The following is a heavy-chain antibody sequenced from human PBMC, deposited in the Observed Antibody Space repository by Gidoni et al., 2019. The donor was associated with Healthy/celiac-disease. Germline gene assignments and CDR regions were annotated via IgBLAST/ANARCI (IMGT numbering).Heavy chain of an antibody. CDR2: ISYDGSNK. CDR1: GFTFSSYG. J-gene: IGHJ4*02. CDR3: AKEKVPAAIIAYFDY. V-gene: IGHV3-30*18. D-gene: IGHD2-2*02. Sequence: QVQLVESGGGVVQPGRSLRLSCAASGFTFSSYGMHWGRQAPGKGLEWVAVISYDGSNKDYADSVKGRFTISRDNSKNTLYLQMNSLRAEDTAVYYCAKEKVPAAIIAYFDYWGQGTLVTVSS.